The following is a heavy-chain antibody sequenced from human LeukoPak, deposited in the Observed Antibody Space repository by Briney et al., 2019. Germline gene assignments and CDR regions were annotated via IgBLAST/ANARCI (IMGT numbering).Heavy chain of an antibody. Sequence: GGSLRLSCAASGFTFSSYAMHWVRQAPGKGLEYVSAISSNGGSTYYANSVKGRFTISRDNSKNTLYLQMGSLRAEDMAVYYCARGPLQYQTKTDKKASYYYYYMDVWGKGTTVTVSS. CDR3: ARGPLQYQTKTDKKASYYYYYMDV. J-gene: IGHJ6*03. CDR2: ISSNGGST. V-gene: IGHV3-64*01. CDR1: GFTFSSYA. D-gene: IGHD4-11*01.